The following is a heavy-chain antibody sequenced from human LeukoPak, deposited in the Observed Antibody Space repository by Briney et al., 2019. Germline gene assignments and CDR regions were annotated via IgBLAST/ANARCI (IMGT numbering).Heavy chain of an antibody. D-gene: IGHD2-15*01. CDR3: ATRSLSGSGFDY. J-gene: IGHJ4*02. CDR1: GFTFRTYA. CDR2: VSGSGNGEGRT. Sequence: GGSLRLSCAASGFTFRTYAMTWVRQAPGKGLEWVSSVSGSGNGEGRTPYADSVRGRFTMSRDTSKNTLLLQMNSLRAEDTALYYCATRSLSGSGFDYWGQGSLVIVSS. V-gene: IGHV3-23*01.